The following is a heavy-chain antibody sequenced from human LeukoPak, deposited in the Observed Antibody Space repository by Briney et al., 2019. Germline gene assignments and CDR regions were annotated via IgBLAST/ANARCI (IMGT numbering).Heavy chain of an antibody. J-gene: IGHJ4*02. Sequence: RSSETLSLTCTVSGGSISSYYWKWIRQPPGKGLEGIGHIYYSGSTNYNPSLKSRVTISVDASKNQFSLKLSSVTAADTAVYYCARGGWVSSFDFWGQGTLVTVSS. V-gene: IGHV4-59*01. CDR2: IYYSGST. D-gene: IGHD6-19*01. CDR3: ARGGWVSSFDF. CDR1: GGSISSYY.